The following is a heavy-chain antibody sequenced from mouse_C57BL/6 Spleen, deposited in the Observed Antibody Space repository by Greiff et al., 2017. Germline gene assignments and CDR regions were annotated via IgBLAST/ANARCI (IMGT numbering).Heavy chain of an antibody. CDR3: TRDGYYVEAMDY. CDR1: GYTFTDYE. CDR2: IDPETGGT. D-gene: IGHD2-3*01. J-gene: IGHJ4*01. V-gene: IGHV1-15*01. Sequence: QVQLQQPGAELVRPGASVTLSCKASGYTFTDYEMHWVKQTPVHGLEWIGAIDPETGGTAYNQKFKGKAILTADKSSSTAYMELRSLTSEDSAVYYCTRDGYYVEAMDYWGQGTSVTVSS.